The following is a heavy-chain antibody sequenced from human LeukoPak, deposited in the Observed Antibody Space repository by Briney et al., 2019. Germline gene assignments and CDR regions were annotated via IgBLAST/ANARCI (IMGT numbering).Heavy chain of an antibody. V-gene: IGHV1-69*01. CDR3: ARGAVPAATYYFDY. D-gene: IGHD2-2*01. CDR1: GGTFSSYA. Sequence: SVKVSCKASGGTFSSYAISWVRPAPAQGLEWVGGIIPIFGTENYAQKFQGRVTNNADESTSKAYMELSSLRSEDTAVYYCARGAVPAATYYFDYWGQGTLVTVSS. CDR2: IIPIFGTE. J-gene: IGHJ4*02.